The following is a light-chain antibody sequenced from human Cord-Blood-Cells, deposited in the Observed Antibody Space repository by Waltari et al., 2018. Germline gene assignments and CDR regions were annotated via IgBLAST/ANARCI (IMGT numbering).Light chain of an antibody. J-gene: IGKJ5*01. CDR2: ATS. V-gene: IGKV1-39*01. CDR1: QSISSY. Sequence: IQKAQAPIPPSCIGGNRGHITCRANQSISSYLNWYQQKPGKAPKLLIYATSSLQSGVPSRFSGSGSGTDFTLTISSLQPEDFATYYCQQSYSTHITFGQGTRLEIK. CDR3: QQSYSTHIT.